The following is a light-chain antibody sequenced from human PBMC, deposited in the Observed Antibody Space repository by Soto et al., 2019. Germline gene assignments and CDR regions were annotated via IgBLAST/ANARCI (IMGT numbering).Light chain of an antibody. V-gene: IGLV2-14*03. CDR2: DVI. CDR1: SSDIGGYNF. Sequence: QSALTQPASVSGSLGQSITISCTGTSSDIGGYNFVFWYQEDPGKAPKLMIYDVINRPSGVSNRFSGSKSGNTASLTISGLQAEDEAVYYCSSYTRSSTIIFGGGTQLTVL. CDR3: SSYTRSSTII. J-gene: IGLJ2*01.